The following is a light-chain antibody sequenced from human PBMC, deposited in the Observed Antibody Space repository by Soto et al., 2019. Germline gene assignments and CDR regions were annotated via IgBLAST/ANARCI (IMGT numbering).Light chain of an antibody. CDR1: QSVSSSY. CDR3: QQYGSSLPWT. Sequence: EIVLTQSPGTLSLSPGERATLSCRAIQSVSSSYLAWYQQKPGQAPRLLIYGASSRATGIPDRFSGSGSGTDFTLTISRLGPEDFAVYYCQQYGSSLPWTFGQGTKVDIK. CDR2: GAS. J-gene: IGKJ1*01. V-gene: IGKV3-20*01.